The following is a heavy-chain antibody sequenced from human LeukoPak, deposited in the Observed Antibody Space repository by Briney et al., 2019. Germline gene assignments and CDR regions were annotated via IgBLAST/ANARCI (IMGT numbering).Heavy chain of an antibody. Sequence: SQTLSLTCTVSGGSISSGGYYWSWIRQHPGKGLEWIGYIYYSGSTYYNPSLKSRVTISVDTSKNQFSLKLSSVTAADTAVYYCARHAGRYYYGSGSLFWFDPWGQGTLVTVSS. CDR1: GGSISSGGYY. D-gene: IGHD3-10*01. CDR2: IYYSGST. V-gene: IGHV4-31*03. J-gene: IGHJ5*02. CDR3: ARHAGRYYYGSGSLFWFDP.